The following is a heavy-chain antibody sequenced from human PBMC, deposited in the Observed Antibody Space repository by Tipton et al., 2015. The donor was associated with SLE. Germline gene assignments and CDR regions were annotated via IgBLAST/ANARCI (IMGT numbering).Heavy chain of an antibody. V-gene: IGHV4-39*07. CDR1: AYSISRISYY. Sequence: TLSLTCTVSAYSISRISYYWAWIRQPPGKGLEWIGSIYYSGSTYYNPSLKSRVTISVDRSKNQFSLKLSSVTAADTAVYYCATYTNYFKYFDYWGQGTLVTVSS. J-gene: IGHJ4*02. D-gene: IGHD4-11*01. CDR3: ATYTNYFKYFDY. CDR2: IYYSGST.